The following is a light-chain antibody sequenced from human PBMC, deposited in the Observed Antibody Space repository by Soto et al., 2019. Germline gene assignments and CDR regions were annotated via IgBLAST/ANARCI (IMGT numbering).Light chain of an antibody. V-gene: IGLV2-14*03. CDR3: TSWTTSTTMI. CDR1: RSDIGAYNF. Sequence: QSALTQPASVSVSPGQSITITCTGTRSDIGAYNFVSWYQQHPGEVPKLMLYDVSIRPSGVSNRFSGSTSGNTASLTISGLQAADEADYYCTSWTTSTTMIFGGGTKLTVL. CDR2: DVS. J-gene: IGLJ2*01.